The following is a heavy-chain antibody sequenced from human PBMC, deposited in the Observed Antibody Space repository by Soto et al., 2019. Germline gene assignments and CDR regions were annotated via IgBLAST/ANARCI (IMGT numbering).Heavy chain of an antibody. V-gene: IGHV3-30-3*01. CDR2: ISYDGSNK. CDR3: ARDRFGAVAAYIYWFDP. CDR1: GFTFSSYA. Sequence: QVQLVESGGGVVQPGRSLRLSCAASGFTFSSYAMHWVRQAPGKGLEWVAVISYDGSNKYYADSVKGRFTISRDNSKNTLYLQMNSLRAEDTAGYYCARDRFGAVAAYIYWFDPWGQGTLVTVSS. J-gene: IGHJ5*02. D-gene: IGHD6-19*01.